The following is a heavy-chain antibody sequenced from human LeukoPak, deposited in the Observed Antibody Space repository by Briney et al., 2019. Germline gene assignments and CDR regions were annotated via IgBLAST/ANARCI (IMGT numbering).Heavy chain of an antibody. CDR2: INHSGST. CDR3: ARRSAGLVDY. D-gene: IGHD2-21*01. Sequence: PSETLSLTCAVYGGSFSGYYWSWIRQPPGEGLEWIGEINHSGSTNYNPSLKSRVTISVDTSKNQFSLKLSSVTAADTAVYYCARRSAGLVDYWGQGTLVTVSS. CDR1: GGSFSGYY. V-gene: IGHV4-34*01. J-gene: IGHJ4*02.